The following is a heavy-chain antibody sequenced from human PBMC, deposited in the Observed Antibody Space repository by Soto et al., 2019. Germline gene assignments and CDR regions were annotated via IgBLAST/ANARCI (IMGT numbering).Heavy chain of an antibody. J-gene: IGHJ4*02. Sequence: EVQLLESGGGLVQPGGSLSLSCAASAFTFNNYAMSWVRQAPGKGLEWVSGIGGSGRTTYYADSVKGRFTISRDNSHNTLFLQMNILRAEDTAVYYCAKSRYSDSSGDFYDYWGQGALVTVSS. CDR3: AKSRYSDSSGDFYDY. D-gene: IGHD3-22*01. CDR1: AFTFNNYA. V-gene: IGHV3-23*01. CDR2: IGGSGRTT.